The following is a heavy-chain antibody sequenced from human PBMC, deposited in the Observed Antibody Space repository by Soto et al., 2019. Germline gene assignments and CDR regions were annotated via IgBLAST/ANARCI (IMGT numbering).Heavy chain of an antibody. CDR1: GFTFSSYW. D-gene: IGHD6-13*01. CDR3: ARVLTGSWNWFDP. V-gene: IGHV3-74*01. CDR2: INSDGRRT. J-gene: IGHJ5*02. Sequence: EVQLVESGGGLVQPGESLRLSCAASGFTFSSYWMHWVRQAPGKGLVWVSRINSDGRRTNYADSVKGRFTVSRDNAKNTQYLQMNSLRAEDTAVYYCARVLTGSWNWFDPWGQGTLVTVSS.